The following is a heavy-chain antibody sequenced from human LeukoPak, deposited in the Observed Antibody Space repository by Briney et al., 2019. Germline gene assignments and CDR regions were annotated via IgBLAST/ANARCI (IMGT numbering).Heavy chain of an antibody. CDR3: ARDSSSYYFDY. Sequence: GGSLRLSCAASGFTVTSNHMNWVRQAAGKGLEWVSIIYTGGTTHYADSLKDRFNISRDYSINPLYLQMNSLRAEDTAVYYCARDSSSYYFDYWGQGTLVTVSS. D-gene: IGHD6-6*01. CDR1: GFTVTSNH. CDR2: IYTGGTT. V-gene: IGHV3-66*01. J-gene: IGHJ4*02.